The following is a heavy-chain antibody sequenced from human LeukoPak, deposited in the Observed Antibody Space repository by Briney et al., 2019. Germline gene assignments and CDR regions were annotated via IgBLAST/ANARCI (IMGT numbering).Heavy chain of an antibody. D-gene: IGHD2-2*01. J-gene: IGHJ4*02. CDR3: ATSTARE. CDR2: INPSGGST. V-gene: IGHV1-46*01. CDR1: GYTFTSYY. Sequence: ASVKVSCKASGYTFTSYYMHWVRQAPGQGLEWMGIINPSGGSTSYAQKFQGRVTMTTDTSTSTAYMELRSLRSDDTAVYYCATSTAREWGQGTLVTVSS.